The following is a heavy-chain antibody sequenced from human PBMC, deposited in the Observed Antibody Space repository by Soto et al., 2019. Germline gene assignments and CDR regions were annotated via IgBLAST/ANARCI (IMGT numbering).Heavy chain of an antibody. CDR1: GFTFSDYY. Sequence: QVQLVESGGGLVKPGGSLRLSCAASGFTFSDYYMSWIRQAPGKGLEWVSYISSSGSTIYYADAVKGRFTISRDNAKDSLYLPMSCLRAEGTAVYYCVRMAQQTDCCGKRSMVTVSS. D-gene: IGHD6-13*01. J-gene: IGHJ4*02. CDR3: VRMAQQTDC. CDR2: ISSSGSTI. V-gene: IGHV3-11*01.